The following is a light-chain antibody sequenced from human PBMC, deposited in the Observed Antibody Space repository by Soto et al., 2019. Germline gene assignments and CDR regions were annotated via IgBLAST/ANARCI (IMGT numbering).Light chain of an antibody. CDR1: SSDVGGYNY. CDR2: EVS. J-gene: IGLJ3*02. V-gene: IGLV2-14*01. CDR3: SSYTSSSTWV. Sequence: QAVVTQPASVSGSPGQSITISCTGTSSDVGGYNYVSWYQQHPGKAPKLMIYEVSNRPSGVSNRFSGSKSGNTASLTISGLQAEDEADYYCSSYTSSSTWVFGEGTKLTVL.